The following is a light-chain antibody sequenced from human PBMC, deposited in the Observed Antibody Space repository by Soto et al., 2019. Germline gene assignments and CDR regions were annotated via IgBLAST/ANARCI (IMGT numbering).Light chain of an antibody. CDR1: QSVSSY. Sequence: EIVLTQSPATLSLSPGERATLSCRASQSVSSYLAWYQQKPGQAPRLLIYDASNRATGIPARFSGRGSGTGFTLTISNLEPEVFAVYYFQQRSNWPTLGQGTRRESK. CDR2: DAS. V-gene: IGKV3-11*01. CDR3: QQRSNWPT. J-gene: IGKJ5*01.